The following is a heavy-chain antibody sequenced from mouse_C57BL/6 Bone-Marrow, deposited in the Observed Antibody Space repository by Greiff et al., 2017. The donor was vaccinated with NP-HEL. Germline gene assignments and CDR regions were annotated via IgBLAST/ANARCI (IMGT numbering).Heavy chain of an antibody. CDR3: ARLEYYSSSYIFDD. D-gene: IGHD1-1*01. CDR1: GFTFSDYG. CDR2: ISNLAYSI. Sequence: DVKLVESGGGLVQPGGSLKLSCAASGFTFSDYGMAWVRQAPRKGPEWVAFISNLAYSIYYADTVTGRFTFPRENAKNTLYLEMSSLRSEDKAMDYCARLEYYSSSYIFDDWGQGTTLTVSS. J-gene: IGHJ2*01. V-gene: IGHV5-15*01.